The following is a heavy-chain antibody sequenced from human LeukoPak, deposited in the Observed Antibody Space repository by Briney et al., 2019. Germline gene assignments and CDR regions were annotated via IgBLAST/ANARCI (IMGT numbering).Heavy chain of an antibody. Sequence: SETLSLTCTVSGGSVSSGSYYWSWIRQPPGKGLEWIGYIYYSGSTNYNPSLKSRVTISVDTSKNQFSLKLSTVTAADTAVYYCARDAGLWFGELSHLDYWGQGTLVTVSS. J-gene: IGHJ4*02. CDR3: ARDAGLWFGELSHLDY. CDR1: GGSVSSGSYY. CDR2: IYYSGST. V-gene: IGHV4-61*01. D-gene: IGHD3-10*01.